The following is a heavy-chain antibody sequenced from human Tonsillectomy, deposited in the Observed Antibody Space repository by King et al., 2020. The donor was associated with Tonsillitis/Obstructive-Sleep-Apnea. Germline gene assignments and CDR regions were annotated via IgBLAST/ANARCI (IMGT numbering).Heavy chain of an antibody. D-gene: IGHD2-15*01. CDR3: ARDRGYCSGGSCYSSWFDP. CDR1: GGSVSSGSYY. CDR2: IYYSGNT. Sequence: VPLQESGPGLVKPSETLSLTCTVSGGSVSSGSYYWSWIRQPPGKGLEWIGYIYYSGNTNYNPSLKSRVTISVETSKNQFSLKLRSVTAADTAVYYCARDRGYCSGGSCYSSWFDPWGQGTLVTVSS. V-gene: IGHV4-61*01. J-gene: IGHJ5*02.